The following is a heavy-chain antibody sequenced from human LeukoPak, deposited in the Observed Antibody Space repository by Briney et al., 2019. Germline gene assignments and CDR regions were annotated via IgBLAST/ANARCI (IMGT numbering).Heavy chain of an antibody. CDR3: ARKGGSWSPLDY. J-gene: IGHJ4*02. D-gene: IGHD6-13*01. Sequence: GGSLRLSCAASGFTFSNYAMHWVRQAPGKGLEWVAVISYDGSTKYYADSVKGRFTISRDNSKNTLYLQMNSLRAEDTAVYYCARKGGSWSPLDYWGQGTLVTVSS. V-gene: IGHV3-30-3*01. CDR2: ISYDGSTK. CDR1: GFTFSNYA.